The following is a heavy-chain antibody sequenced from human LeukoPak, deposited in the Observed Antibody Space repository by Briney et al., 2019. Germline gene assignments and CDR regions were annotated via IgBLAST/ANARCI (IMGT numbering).Heavy chain of an antibody. J-gene: IGHJ4*02. CDR3: ARDQEGFDY. CDR2: IYPRDGST. CDR1: GYTFTSNY. Sequence: ASVKVSRKASGYTFTSNYIHWVRQAPGQGLEWMGMIYPRDGSTSYAQKFQGRVTVTRDTSTSTVHMELNGLRSEDTAVYYCARDQEGFDYWGQGTLVTVSS. V-gene: IGHV1-46*01.